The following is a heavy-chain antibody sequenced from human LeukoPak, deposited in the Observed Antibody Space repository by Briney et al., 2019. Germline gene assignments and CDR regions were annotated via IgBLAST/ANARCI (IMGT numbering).Heavy chain of an antibody. D-gene: IGHD6-25*01. CDR2: ISGDGGST. J-gene: IGHJ3*02. V-gene: IGHV3-43*02. CDR3: TKDMAATGRPDAFDI. Sequence: GGSLRLSCAASGFTFDDYAMHWVRQAPGKGLEWVSLISGDGGSTYYADSVEGRFTISRDNSKNSLYLQMNSLRTEDTALYYCTKDMAATGRPDAFDIWGQGTMVTVSS. CDR1: GFTFDDYA.